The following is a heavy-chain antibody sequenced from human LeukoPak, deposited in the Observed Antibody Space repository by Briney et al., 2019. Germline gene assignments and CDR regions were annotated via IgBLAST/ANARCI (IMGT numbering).Heavy chain of an antibody. V-gene: IGHV3-7*01. Sequence: GGSLRLSCAASGFTFSRYWMAWVRQAPGKGLEWMANRRGDAGDKGYADSVRDRFTISRDNGKNSLYLQMNSLTAEDTAVYYCARDVHGALDFWGQGTLVVVSS. D-gene: IGHD4/OR15-4a*01. CDR3: ARDVHGALDF. CDR1: GFTFSRYW. CDR2: RRGDAGDK. J-gene: IGHJ4*02.